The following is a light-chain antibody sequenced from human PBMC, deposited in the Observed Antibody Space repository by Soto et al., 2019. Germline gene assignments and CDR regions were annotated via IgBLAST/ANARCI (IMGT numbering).Light chain of an antibody. CDR1: QTISSW. J-gene: IGKJ1*01. Sequence: DIQMTQSPSTLSGSVGDRVTITCRASQTISSWLAWYQQKPGKAPKLLIYKASTLKSGVPSRFSGSGSGTESTLTISSLQPDDFATYYCQQYNSYSFGQGTKV. CDR2: KAS. CDR3: QQYNSYS. V-gene: IGKV1-5*03.